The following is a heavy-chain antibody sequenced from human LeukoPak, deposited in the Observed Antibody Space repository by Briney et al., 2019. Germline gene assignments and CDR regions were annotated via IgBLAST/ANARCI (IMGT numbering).Heavy chain of an antibody. D-gene: IGHD1-1*01. Sequence: PGRSLRLSRAASGFLVNDYGMHWVRQAPGKGPEWVAAMRFDGNTKYYVDSVKGRFTISRDTSKNTLFLQMNSLRDEDTATYYCAKDKGNQQLYALDVWGQGTTVSVSS. CDR3: AKDKGNQQLYALDV. CDR1: GFLVNDYG. V-gene: IGHV3-33*06. CDR2: MRFDGNTK. J-gene: IGHJ6*02.